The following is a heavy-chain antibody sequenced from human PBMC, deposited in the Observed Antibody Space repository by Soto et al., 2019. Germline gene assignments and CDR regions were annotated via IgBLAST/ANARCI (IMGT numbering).Heavy chain of an antibody. J-gene: IGHJ4*02. D-gene: IGHD6-13*01. Sequence: ASVKVSCKASGYTLTSYDINWVRQATGQGLEWMGWMNPNSGNTGYAQKFQGRVTMTRNTSISTAYMELSSLRSEDTAVYYCARGRSLSSSWTIIGYWGQGTLVTVSS. CDR1: GYTLTSYD. CDR3: ARGRSLSSSWTIIGY. CDR2: MNPNSGNT. V-gene: IGHV1-8*01.